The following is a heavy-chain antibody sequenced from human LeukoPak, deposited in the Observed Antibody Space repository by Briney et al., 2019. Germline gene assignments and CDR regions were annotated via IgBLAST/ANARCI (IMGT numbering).Heavy chain of an antibody. Sequence: GGSLRLSCAASGFTFSSYDMHWVRQATGKGLEWVSAIGTAGDTYYPGSVKGRFTISRENAKNSLYLQMNSLRAGDTAVYYCARGGGYDILAGYRNFDYWGQGTLVTVSS. D-gene: IGHD3-9*01. J-gene: IGHJ4*02. CDR1: GFTFSSYD. V-gene: IGHV3-13*01. CDR3: ARGGGYDILAGYRNFDY. CDR2: IGTAGDT.